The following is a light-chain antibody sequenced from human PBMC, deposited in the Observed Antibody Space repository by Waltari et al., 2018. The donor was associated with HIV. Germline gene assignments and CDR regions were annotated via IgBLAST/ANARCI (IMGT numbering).Light chain of an antibody. Sequence: EIVLTQSPGTLCLSPGEGATLSCGPSQSISRTYLAWYQQKPGQSPSLLIYGASTRATGIPDRFSGSGSGTDFSLSISRLEPEDFAVYYCQHYGTSLLTFGGGTKVEIK. V-gene: IGKV3-20*01. CDR2: GAS. CDR1: QSISRTY. CDR3: QHYGTSLLT. J-gene: IGKJ4*01.